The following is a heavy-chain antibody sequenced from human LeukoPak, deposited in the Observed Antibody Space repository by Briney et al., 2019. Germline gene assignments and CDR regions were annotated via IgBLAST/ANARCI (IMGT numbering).Heavy chain of an antibody. J-gene: IGHJ4*02. CDR2: TYPSGST. D-gene: IGHD3-16*01. CDR3: ARVGDYALKD. CDR1: GGSISSYY. V-gene: IGHV4-4*07. Sequence: SETLSLTCSVSGGSISSYYWSWIRQPAGKGLEWIGRTYPSGSTNYNPSLKSRVTMSVDTSKDQFSLKLSSVTAADTAVYYCARVGDYALKDWGQGTLVTVSS.